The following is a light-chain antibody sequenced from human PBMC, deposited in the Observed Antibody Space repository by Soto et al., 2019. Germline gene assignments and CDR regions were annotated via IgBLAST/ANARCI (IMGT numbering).Light chain of an antibody. CDR3: SSYTSSSTLRV. CDR2: DVS. V-gene: IGLV2-14*01. Sequence: QPVLTQPASVSGYPGQSITISCTGTSSDVGGYNYVSWYQQHPGKAPKLMIYDVSNRPSGVSNRFSGSKSGNTASLTISGLQAEDEADYYCSSYTSSSTLRVFGGGTKLTVL. CDR1: SSDVGGYNY. J-gene: IGLJ2*01.